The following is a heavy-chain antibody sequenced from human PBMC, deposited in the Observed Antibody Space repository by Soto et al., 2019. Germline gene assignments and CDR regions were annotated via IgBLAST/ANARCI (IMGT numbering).Heavy chain of an antibody. CDR2: IYYSGST. J-gene: IGHJ6*02. Sequence: SETLSLTCTVSGGSISSYYWSWIRQPPGKGLEWIGYIYYSGSTNYNPSLKSRVTISVDTSKNQFSLKLSSVTAADTAVYYCARGGGGAKIYPKYLYYYYGMDVWGQGTTVTVSS. V-gene: IGHV4-59*01. D-gene: IGHD5-12*01. CDR3: ARGGGGAKIYPKYLYYYYGMDV. CDR1: GGSISSYY.